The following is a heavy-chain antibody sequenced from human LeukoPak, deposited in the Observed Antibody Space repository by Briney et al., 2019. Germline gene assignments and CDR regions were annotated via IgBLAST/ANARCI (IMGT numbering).Heavy chain of an antibody. CDR1: GFNVNAKS. Sequence: GGSLRVSCAASGFNVNAKSLSWVRQTPEKGREWVSVIYSTGITAYADSVKGRFSISRDNSKNTLALQMNSLRVEDTAVYYCARSPHALWFGGGAFDFWGQGTRVTVSS. V-gene: IGHV3-53*01. CDR2: IYSTGIT. CDR3: ARSPHALWFGGGAFDF. J-gene: IGHJ4*02. D-gene: IGHD3-10*01.